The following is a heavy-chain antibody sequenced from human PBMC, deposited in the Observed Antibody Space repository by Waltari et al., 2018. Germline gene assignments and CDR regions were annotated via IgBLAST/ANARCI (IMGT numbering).Heavy chain of an antibody. J-gene: IGHJ6*03. CDR2: INHSGST. V-gene: IGHV4-34*01. Sequence: QVQLQQWGAGLLKPSETLSLTCAVYGGSFSGYYWSWIRQPPGKGLEWIGEINHSGSTNYNPSLKSRVTISVDTSKNQFSLKLSSVTAADTAVYYCARGRRVVVVPAATPDYYYYMDVWGKGTTVTISS. CDR1: GGSFSGYY. CDR3: ARGRRVVVVPAATPDYYYYMDV. D-gene: IGHD2-2*01.